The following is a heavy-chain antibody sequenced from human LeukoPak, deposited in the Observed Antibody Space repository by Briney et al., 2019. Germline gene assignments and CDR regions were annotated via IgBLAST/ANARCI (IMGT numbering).Heavy chain of an antibody. CDR2: INHSGST. Sequence: PSETLSLTCAVSGGPFSGYYWSWIRQPPGKGLEWIGEINHSGSTNYNPSLKSRVTISVDTSKNQFSLKLSSVTAADTAVYYCARGVIVVVPAAIGGLDYYYYMDVWGKGTTVTVSS. J-gene: IGHJ6*03. D-gene: IGHD2-2*01. V-gene: IGHV4-34*01. CDR1: GGPFSGYY. CDR3: ARGVIVVVPAAIGGLDYYYYMDV.